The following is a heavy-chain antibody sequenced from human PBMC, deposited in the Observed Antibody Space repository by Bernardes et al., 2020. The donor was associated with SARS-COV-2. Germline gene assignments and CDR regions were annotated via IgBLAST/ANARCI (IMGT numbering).Heavy chain of an antibody. Sequence: GGSLRLSCAASGFTFRSYGMHWVRQAPGKGLEWVAVIWYDGSNKYYADSVKGRFTISRDNSKNTLYLQMNSLRAEDTAVYYCARDSNGHDAFDIWGQGTMVTVSS. CDR2: IWYDGSNK. CDR3: ARDSNGHDAFDI. D-gene: IGHD4-4*01. CDR1: GFTFRSYG. J-gene: IGHJ3*02. V-gene: IGHV3-33*01.